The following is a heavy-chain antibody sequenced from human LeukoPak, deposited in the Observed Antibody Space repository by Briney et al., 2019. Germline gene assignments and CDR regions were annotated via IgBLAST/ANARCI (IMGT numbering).Heavy chain of an antibody. J-gene: IGHJ6*03. CDR2: IVVGSGNT. CDR3: AAALRGRLYYLDV. Sequence: SVKVSCKASGYTYTSYGISWVRQAPGQGLEWIGWIVVGSGNTNYAQTFQERVTITRDMSTSTAYMELSSLRSEDTAVYYCAAALRGRLYYLDVWGKGTKVTVSS. D-gene: IGHD3-10*01. CDR1: GYTYTSYG. V-gene: IGHV1-58*02.